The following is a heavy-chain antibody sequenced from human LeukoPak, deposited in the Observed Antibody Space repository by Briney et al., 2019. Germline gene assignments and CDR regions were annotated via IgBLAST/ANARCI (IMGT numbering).Heavy chain of an antibody. CDR3: ARDFHFSWYSSGWPY. V-gene: IGHV3-21*01. D-gene: IGHD6-19*01. J-gene: IGHJ4*02. Sequence: PGGSLRLSCAASGFTSSSYSMNWVRQAPGKGLEWVSSISSSSSYIYYADSVKGRFTISRDNAKNSLYLQMNSLRAEDTAVYYCARDFHFSWYSSGWPYWGQGTLVTVSS. CDR1: GFTSSSYS. CDR2: ISSSSSYI.